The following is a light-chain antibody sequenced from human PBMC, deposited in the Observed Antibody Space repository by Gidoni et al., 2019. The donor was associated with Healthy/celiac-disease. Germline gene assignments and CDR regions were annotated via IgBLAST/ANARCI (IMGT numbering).Light chain of an antibody. V-gene: IGKV1-8*01. CDR1: QGISSY. Sequence: AIRMTQSPSSFSASTGDRVTITCRASQGISSYLAWYQQKPGKAPTLLIYAASTLQSGVPSRFSGSGSGTDFTLTFSCLQSEDFATYYCHQYYSFPLTFGGGTKVEIK. J-gene: IGKJ4*01. CDR3: HQYYSFPLT. CDR2: AAS.